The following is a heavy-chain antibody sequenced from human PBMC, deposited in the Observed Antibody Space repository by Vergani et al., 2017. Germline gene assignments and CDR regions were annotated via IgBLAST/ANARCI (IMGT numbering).Heavy chain of an antibody. Sequence: QVQLQESGPGLVKPSQTLSLTCNVSGRSFSTGGQSWTWLRQSAGKGLEWIGRIYTSGATNYNPSLRSRAIMSVDASKKKFSLKLTSVTAADTAVYYCARDGGEYDKDALDVWGQGTKVTVTS. CDR1: GRSFSTGGQS. V-gene: IGHV4-61*02. J-gene: IGHJ3*01. D-gene: IGHD2-21*01. CDR3: ARDGGEYDKDALDV. CDR2: IYTSGAT.